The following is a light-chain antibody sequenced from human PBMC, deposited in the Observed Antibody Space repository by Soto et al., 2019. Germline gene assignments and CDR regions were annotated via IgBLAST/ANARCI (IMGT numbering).Light chain of an antibody. CDR3: QSYDSSLNGYV. CDR1: SSDVGGYNY. J-gene: IGLJ1*01. CDR2: EVS. Sequence: QSVLTQPASVSGSPGQSITISCTGASSDVGGYNYVSWYQQHPGRAPKLMLYEVSKRPSGVSNRFSGSKSGNTASLTISGLQADDEAEYYCQSYDSSLNGYVFGTGTKLTVL. V-gene: IGLV2-14*01.